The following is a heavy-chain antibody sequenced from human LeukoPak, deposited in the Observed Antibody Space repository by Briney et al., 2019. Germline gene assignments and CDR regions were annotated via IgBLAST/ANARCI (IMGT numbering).Heavy chain of an antibody. CDR1: GYTFTSYG. CDR2: ISAYNGNT. V-gene: IGHV1-18*01. J-gene: IGHJ5*02. CDR3: ARHMTTANNWFDP. D-gene: IGHD4-17*01. Sequence: ASVKVSCKASGYTFTSYGISWVRQAPGQGLEWMGWISAYNGNTNYAQKFQGRVTMTRDTSISTAYMELSRLISDDTAVYYCARHMTTANNWFDPWGQGTLVTVPS.